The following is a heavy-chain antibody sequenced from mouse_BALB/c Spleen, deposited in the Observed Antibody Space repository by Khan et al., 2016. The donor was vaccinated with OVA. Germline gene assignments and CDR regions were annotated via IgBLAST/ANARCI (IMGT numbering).Heavy chain of an antibody. Sequence: EVQLQESGPGLVKPSQSLSLTRTVTGYSITSDYAWNWIRQFPGNKLEWMGFISYSGNTKYNPSLKSRISMTRDTSKNQFFLQLNSVTPEDTATYYCARVYGGDFDYWGQGTTLIVSS. CDR2: ISYSGNT. J-gene: IGHJ2*01. CDR1: GYSITSDYA. CDR3: ARVYGGDFDY. D-gene: IGHD2-10*02. V-gene: IGHV3-2*02.